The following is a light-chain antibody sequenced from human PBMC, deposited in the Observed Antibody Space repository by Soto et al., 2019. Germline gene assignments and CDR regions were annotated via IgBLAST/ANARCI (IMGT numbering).Light chain of an antibody. Sequence: QSALTQPPSVSRSPGQSVTISCTGTSSDVGSYNRVSWYQQPPGTAPKLMIYEVSNRPSGVPDRFSGSKSGNTASLTISGLQAEDEADYYCSLYTSSLWVFGGGTQLTVL. CDR2: EVS. CDR1: SSDVGSYNR. CDR3: SLYTSSLWV. J-gene: IGLJ3*02. V-gene: IGLV2-18*01.